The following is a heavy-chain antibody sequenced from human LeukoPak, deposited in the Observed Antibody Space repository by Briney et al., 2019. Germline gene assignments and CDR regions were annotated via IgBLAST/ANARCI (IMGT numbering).Heavy chain of an antibody. V-gene: IGHV3-23*01. D-gene: IGHD2-21*01. J-gene: IGHJ6*04. CDR3: AKGPFLDV. CDR2: INSSGGRT. Sequence: GGSLRLSCTTSGFTFSSSAMSWVRQAPGKGLEWVSDINSSGGRTYYADSVKGRFTISRDNSKNTLFLQMNSLRAEDTAVYYCAKGPFLDVWGKGTTVTVSS. CDR1: GFTFSSSA.